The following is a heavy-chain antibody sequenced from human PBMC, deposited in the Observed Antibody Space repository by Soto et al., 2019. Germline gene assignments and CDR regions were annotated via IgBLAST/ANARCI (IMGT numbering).Heavy chain of an antibody. CDR2: IIPIFGTA. CDR3: ASVVMVRGVIGWFDP. D-gene: IGHD3-10*01. CDR1: GGTFSSYA. J-gene: IGHJ5*02. V-gene: IGHV1-69*12. Sequence: QVQLVQSGAEVKKPGSSVKVSCKASGGTFSSYAISWVRQAPGQGLEWMGGIIPIFGTANYAQKFQGRVTISADESTRTAYMELSSLRSEDTAVYYCASVVMVRGVIGWFDPWGQGTLVTVSS.